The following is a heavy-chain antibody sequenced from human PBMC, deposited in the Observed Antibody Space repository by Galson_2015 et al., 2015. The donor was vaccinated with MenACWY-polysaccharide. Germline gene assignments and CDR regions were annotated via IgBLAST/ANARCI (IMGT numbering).Heavy chain of an antibody. J-gene: IGHJ6*03. D-gene: IGHD3-10*01. CDR3: AKHYYGTGGNYYYYYMDV. CDR1: VFTFSSFA. V-gene: IGHV3-23*01. Sequence: SLRLSCAASVFTFSSFAMSWVRQAPGKGLEWVSAISGSGGSTYYAESVKGRFTISRDNSKNTLYLHMNSLRAEDTAVYYCAKHYYGTGGNYYYYYMDVWGKGTTVTVTS. CDR2: ISGSGGST.